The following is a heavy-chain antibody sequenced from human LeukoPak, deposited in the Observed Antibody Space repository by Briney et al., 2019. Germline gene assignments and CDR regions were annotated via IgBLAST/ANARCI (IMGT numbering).Heavy chain of an antibody. D-gene: IGHD6-25*01. CDR2: IYYSGST. J-gene: IGHJ3*02. CDR1: GGSISSYY. CDR3: ARRDKRDDAFDI. Sequence: PSETLSLTCTVSGGSISSYYWSWIRQPPGKGLEWIGYIYYSGSTNYNPSLKSRVTISVDTSKNQFSLKLSSVTAADTAVYYCARRDKRDDAFDIWGQGTMVTVSS. V-gene: IGHV4-59*01.